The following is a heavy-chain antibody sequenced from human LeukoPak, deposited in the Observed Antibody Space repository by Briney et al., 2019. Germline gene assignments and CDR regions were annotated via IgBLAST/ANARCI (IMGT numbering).Heavy chain of an antibody. Sequence: GGSLRLSCAASGFTFSSYSMNWVRQAPGKGLEWVSYISSSSSTIYYADSVKGRFTISRDNAKNSLYLQMNSLRAEDMAVYYCARELVAVSDTVGDFWGQGTLVTVSS. CDR3: ARELVAVSDTVGDF. J-gene: IGHJ4*02. CDR1: GFTFSSYS. V-gene: IGHV3-48*04. D-gene: IGHD6-19*01. CDR2: ISSSSSTI.